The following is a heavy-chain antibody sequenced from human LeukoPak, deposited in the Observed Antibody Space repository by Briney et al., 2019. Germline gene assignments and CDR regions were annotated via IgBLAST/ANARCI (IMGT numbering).Heavy chain of an antibody. CDR3: PPGYSGSAHDHS. CDR2: VKNDARTT. V-gene: IGHV3-15*01. D-gene: IGHD1-26*01. CDR1: GFTFRVAW. J-gene: IGHJ4*02. Sequence: GGSLRLSCAASGFTFRVAWMNWVRQAPGKGLEWVALVKNDARTTDHAAPVKGRFTISRDDSQNTLFLQMNSLKTEDTGVYYFPPGYSGSAHDHSWGQGTLVTVSS.